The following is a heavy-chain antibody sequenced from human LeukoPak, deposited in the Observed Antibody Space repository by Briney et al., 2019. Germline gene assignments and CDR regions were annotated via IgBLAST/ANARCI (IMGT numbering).Heavy chain of an antibody. Sequence: SETLSLTCTVSGVSINNYYWSWIRQPPGKGLEWIGDIYYSGSTDHNPSLKSRVTISVDTSKNQFSLKLSSVTAADTAVYYCARDHGSSWNYYYYYMDVWGKGTTVTVSS. CDR2: IYYSGST. CDR1: GVSINNYY. J-gene: IGHJ6*03. V-gene: IGHV4-59*12. D-gene: IGHD6-13*01. CDR3: ARDHGSSWNYYYYYMDV.